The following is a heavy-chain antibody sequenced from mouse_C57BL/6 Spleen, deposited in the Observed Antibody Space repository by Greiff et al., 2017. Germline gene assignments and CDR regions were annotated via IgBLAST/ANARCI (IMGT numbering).Heavy chain of an antibody. Sequence: VQLQQSGAELVRPGASVKLSCTASGFNIKDDYMHWVKQRPEQGLEWIGWIDPENGDTEYASKFQGKATITADTSSNTAYLQLSSLTSEDTAVYYCTTMRWGYWGQGTTLTVSS. V-gene: IGHV14-4*01. CDR3: TTMRWGY. CDR1: GFNIKDDY. J-gene: IGHJ2*01. D-gene: IGHD2-3*01. CDR2: IDPENGDT.